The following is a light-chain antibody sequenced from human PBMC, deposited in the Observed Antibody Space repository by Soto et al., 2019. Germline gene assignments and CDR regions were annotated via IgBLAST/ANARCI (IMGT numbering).Light chain of an antibody. Sequence: EVVLTQSPGTLSLSPGERATLSCRASETVTSDYLAWYQQKPGQAPRLLFYGASRRAAGIPDRFSGSGSGTDFTPIISRLEPEDFVVYYCHQYGSSPWTFGQGTKVEIK. J-gene: IGKJ1*01. CDR3: HQYGSSPWT. V-gene: IGKV3-20*01. CDR1: ETVTSDY. CDR2: GAS.